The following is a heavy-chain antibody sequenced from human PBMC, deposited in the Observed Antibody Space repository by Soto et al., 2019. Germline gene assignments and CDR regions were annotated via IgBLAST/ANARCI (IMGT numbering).Heavy chain of an antibody. CDR2: IYYSGST. CDR3: ARDVGTTSNWLDP. J-gene: IGHJ5*02. V-gene: IGHV4-31*03. CDR1: GGSISSGGNY. Sequence: SETLSLTCTVSGGSISSGGNYWSWIRQHPGKGLEWIGYIYYSGSTYYNPSLKSRVTISVDTSKNQFSLKLSSVTAADTAVYYCARDVGTTSNWLDPWGQGTLVTVSS. D-gene: IGHD1-26*01.